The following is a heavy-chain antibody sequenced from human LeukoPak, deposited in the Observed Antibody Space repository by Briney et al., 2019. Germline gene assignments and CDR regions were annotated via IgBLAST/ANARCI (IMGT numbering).Heavy chain of an antibody. CDR1: GYTFTTYG. D-gene: IGHD1-1*01. CDR2: INPYNGNI. Sequence: ASVTVSCKASGYTFTTYGIFWVRQAPGQGLEWMGWINPYNGNIKFAQKFQGRVTMTTDTSTRIAYMELRSLRSDDTAFYYCARGAAGTSTENWLDPWGQGTLVTVSS. J-gene: IGHJ5*02. V-gene: IGHV1-18*01. CDR3: ARGAAGTSTENWLDP.